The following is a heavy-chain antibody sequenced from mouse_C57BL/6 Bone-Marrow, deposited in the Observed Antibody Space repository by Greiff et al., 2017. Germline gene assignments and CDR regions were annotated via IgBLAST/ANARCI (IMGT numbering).Heavy chain of an antibody. J-gene: IGHJ1*03. CDR2: SRNKANDYTT. Sequence: EVHLVESGGGLVQSGRSLRLSCATSGFTFSDFYMEWVRQAPGKGLEWIAASRNKANDYTTEYSASVKGRFIVSRDTSQSILYLQMNALRAEDTAIYYCARDGYYGSSYWYFDVWGTGTTVTVSS. CDR3: ARDGYYGSSYWYFDV. V-gene: IGHV7-1*01. CDR1: GFTFSDFY. D-gene: IGHD1-1*01.